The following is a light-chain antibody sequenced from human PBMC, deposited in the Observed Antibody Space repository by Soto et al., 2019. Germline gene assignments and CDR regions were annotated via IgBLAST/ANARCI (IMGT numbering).Light chain of an antibody. J-gene: IGLJ1*01. V-gene: IGLV2-14*01. CDR2: EVS. CDR1: SSDVGRYNH. CDR3: NSHTSGDFRV. Sequence: QSALTQPASVSGSPGQSITISCTGTSSDVGRYNHVSWYQHHPGKAPKLIISEVSNRPSGVSNRFSGSKSGYTASLTISGLQAEDEAAYYCNSHTSGDFRVFGTGTKLTVL.